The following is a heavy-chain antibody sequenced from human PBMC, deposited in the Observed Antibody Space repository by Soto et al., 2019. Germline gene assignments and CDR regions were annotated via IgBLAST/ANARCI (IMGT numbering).Heavy chain of an antibody. CDR3: AKDSSLWFGELSYYFDY. V-gene: IGHV3-30*18. D-gene: IGHD3-10*01. CDR1: GFTFSSYG. CDR2: VSSDGSNK. J-gene: IGHJ4*02. Sequence: QVQLVESGGGVVQPGRSLRLSCAASGFTFSSYGMHWVRQAPGTGLEWVAVVSSDGSNKYYADSVKGRFTISRDNSKNTLYLQMNSLRAEDTALYYCAKDSSLWFGELSYYFDYWGQGTLVTVSS.